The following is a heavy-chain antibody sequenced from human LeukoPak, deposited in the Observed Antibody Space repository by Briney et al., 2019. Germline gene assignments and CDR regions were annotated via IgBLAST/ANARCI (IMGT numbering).Heavy chain of an antibody. CDR3: ASVDSSSWYFGDAFDI. D-gene: IGHD6-13*01. Sequence: SETLSLTCTVSGGSISSYYWSWIRHPPGKGLEWISYIYYSGSTNYNPSLKSRVTISVDTSKNQFSLKLSSVTAADTAVYYCASVDSSSWYFGDAFDIWGQGTMVTVSS. CDR2: IYYSGST. J-gene: IGHJ3*02. CDR1: GGSISSYY. V-gene: IGHV4-59*08.